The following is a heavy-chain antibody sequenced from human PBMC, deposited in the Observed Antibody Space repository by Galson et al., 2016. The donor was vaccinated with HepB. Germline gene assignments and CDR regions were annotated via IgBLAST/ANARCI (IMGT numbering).Heavy chain of an antibody. J-gene: IGHJ4*02. V-gene: IGHV5-51*03. CDR3: ARSLVPFWSGYYTAFDN. D-gene: IGHD3-3*01. Sequence: QSGAEVKKPGESLKISCQGSGYTFTTYCIGWVRHMPGKGLEWMGFIYPGDSDTRYSPSFQGQVTISVDASINTAYLQWSSLKASDTAIYYGARSLVPFWSGYYTAFDNWGQGTLVTVSS. CDR2: IYPGDSDT. CDR1: GYTFTTYC.